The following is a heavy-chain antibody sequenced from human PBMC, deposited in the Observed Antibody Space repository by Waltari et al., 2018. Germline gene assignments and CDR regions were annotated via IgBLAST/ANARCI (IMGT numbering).Heavy chain of an antibody. D-gene: IGHD4-17*01. CDR2: IGSHGKNK. Sequence: QGPVVESVGGVVKLGGSLRLPCQASAWTFRDYVMHWVRQAPGKGLEWVAYIGSHGKNKYYADSMKGRFTISRDNSKNTLFLQMNSLRPDDTAVYYCAKEEVTTGLDFWGQGTLVTVSS. CDR3: AKEEVTTGLDF. J-gene: IGHJ4*02. V-gene: IGHV3-30*02. CDR1: AWTFRDYV.